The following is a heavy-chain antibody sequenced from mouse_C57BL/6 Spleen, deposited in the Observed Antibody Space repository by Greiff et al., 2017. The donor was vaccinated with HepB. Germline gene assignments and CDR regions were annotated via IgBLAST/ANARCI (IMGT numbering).Heavy chain of an antibody. J-gene: IGHJ2*01. CDR2: ISSGGSYT. Sequence: EVKLMESGGDLVKPGGSLKLSCAASGFTFSSYGMSWVRQTPDKRLEWVATISSGGSYTYYPDSVKGRFTISRDNAKNTLYLQMSSLKSEDTAMYYCARRRDSSVLFDYWGQGTTLTVSS. CDR1: GFTFSSYG. D-gene: IGHD3-2*02. CDR3: ARRRDSSVLFDY. V-gene: IGHV5-6*02.